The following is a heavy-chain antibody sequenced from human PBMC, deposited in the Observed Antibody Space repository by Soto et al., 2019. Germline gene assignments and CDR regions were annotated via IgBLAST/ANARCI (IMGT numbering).Heavy chain of an antibody. CDR3: ASRTWDLGGFDP. J-gene: IGHJ5*02. CDR1: GFTVNTNY. V-gene: IGHV3-53*01. D-gene: IGHD3-10*01. CDR2: IYSDGTT. Sequence: SCAVSGFTVNTNYLTWVRQAPGKGLEWVSFIYSDGTTDYADSVKGRFTIFRDNSKNTVDLQMNSLRAEDTAVYYCASRTWDLGGFDPWGQGTLVTVSS.